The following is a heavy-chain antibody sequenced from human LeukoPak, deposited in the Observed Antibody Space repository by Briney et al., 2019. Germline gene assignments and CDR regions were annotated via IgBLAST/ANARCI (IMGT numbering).Heavy chain of an antibody. J-gene: IGHJ4*02. Sequence: SVKVSCKASGGTFSNYAISWVRQAPGQGLEWMGGIIPIFGRANYAQKFQGRVSVSADESTSTAYMELSSLRSEDTAVYYCTRAVYDFWSGYYRDWGQGTLVTVSS. V-gene: IGHV1-69*01. CDR2: IIPIFGRA. CDR3: TRAVYDFWSGYYRD. D-gene: IGHD3-3*01. CDR1: GGTFSNYA.